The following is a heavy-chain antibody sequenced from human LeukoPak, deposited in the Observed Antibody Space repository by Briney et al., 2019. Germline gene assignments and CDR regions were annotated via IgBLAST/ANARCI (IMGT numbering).Heavy chain of an antibody. CDR1: GFTLDVYT. Sequence: GRCLRLSCAASGFTLDVYTMHCVPQAPGRGLECVSLISWDGGSTYYADSVKGRFTISRDNSKNSLYLQMHSLRTEDTALYYCAKAYDILTFYGMDVWGQGTTVTVSS. V-gene: IGHV3-43*01. CDR2: ISWDGGST. D-gene: IGHD3-9*01. CDR3: AKAYDILTFYGMDV. J-gene: IGHJ6*02.